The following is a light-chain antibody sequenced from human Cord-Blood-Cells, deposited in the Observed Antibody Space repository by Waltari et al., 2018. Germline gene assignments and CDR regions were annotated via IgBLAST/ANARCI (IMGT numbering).Light chain of an antibody. CDR3: QQSYSTPFT. CDR2: AAS. Sequence: DIQMTQYPYYLSASVGDRVTITFRASQSISSYLNWYQQKPGKAPKLLIYAASSLQSGVPSRFSGIGSGTDFTLTISSLQPEDFATYYCQQSYSTPFTFGPGTKVDIK. V-gene: IGKV1-39*01. J-gene: IGKJ3*01. CDR1: QSISSY.